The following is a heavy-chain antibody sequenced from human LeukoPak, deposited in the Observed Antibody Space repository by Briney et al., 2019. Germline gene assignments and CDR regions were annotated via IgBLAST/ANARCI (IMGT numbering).Heavy chain of an antibody. D-gene: IGHD6-13*01. CDR1: GGSISSYY. V-gene: IGHV4-4*07. CDR3: ARHAGGISATGTRPFDY. CDR2: IYSSGST. J-gene: IGHJ4*02. Sequence: SETLSLTCTVSGGSISSYYWSWIRQPAGKGLEWIGRIYSSGSTNYNPSLKSRVTMSVDTSKNQFSLKLSSVTAADTAVYYCARHAGGISATGTRPFDYWGQGTLVTVSS.